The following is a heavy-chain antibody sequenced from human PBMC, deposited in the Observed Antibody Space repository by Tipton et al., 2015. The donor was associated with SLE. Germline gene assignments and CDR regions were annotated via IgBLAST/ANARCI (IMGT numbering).Heavy chain of an antibody. Sequence: SLRLSCAASGFTLSSYAMHWVRQAPGKGLEWVAVISYDGSNKYYADSVKGRFTISRDNSKNTLYLQMNSLRAEDTAVYYCEGLLYYYYGMDVWGQGTTVTVSS. CDR2: ISYDGSNK. CDR3: EGLLYYYYGMDV. CDR1: GFTLSSYA. V-gene: IGHV3-30*04. D-gene: IGHD2-15*01. J-gene: IGHJ6*02.